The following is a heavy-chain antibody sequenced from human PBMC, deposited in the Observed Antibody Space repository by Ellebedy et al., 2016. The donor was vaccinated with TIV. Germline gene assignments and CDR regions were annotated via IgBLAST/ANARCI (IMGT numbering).Heavy chain of an antibody. V-gene: IGHV4-34*01. CDR3: ARGSVMVRVVMEN. J-gene: IGHJ4*02. Sequence: MPSETLSLTCAVYGGSFSGYYWSWICQPPGKGLEWTGEINHSGSTNYNPSLKSRVTISVDTSKNQFSLKLSSVTAADTAVYYCARGSVMVRVVMENWGQGTLVTVSS. D-gene: IGHD3-10*01. CDR1: GGSFSGYY. CDR2: INHSGST.